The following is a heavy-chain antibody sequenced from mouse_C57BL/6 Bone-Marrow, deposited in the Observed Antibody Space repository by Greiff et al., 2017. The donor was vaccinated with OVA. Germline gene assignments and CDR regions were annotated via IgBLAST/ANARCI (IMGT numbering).Heavy chain of an antibody. CDR2: IDPETGGT. CDR3: TSSCSNYGDFDY. V-gene: IGHV1-15*01. J-gene: IGHJ2*01. D-gene: IGHD2-5*01. Sequence: VQLQQSGAELVRPGASVTLSCKASGYTFTDYEMHWVKQTPVHGLEWIGAIDPETGGTAYNQKFKGKAILTADKSSSTAYMELRSLTSEDSAVYYCTSSCSNYGDFDYWGQGTTLTVSS. CDR1: GYTFTDYE.